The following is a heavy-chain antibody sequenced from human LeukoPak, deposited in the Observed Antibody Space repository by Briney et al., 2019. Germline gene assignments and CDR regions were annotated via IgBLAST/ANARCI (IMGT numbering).Heavy chain of an antibody. CDR2: MNPNSGNT. V-gene: IGHV1-8*03. D-gene: IGHD3-22*01. Sequence: ASVKVSCKASGYTFTSYGISWVRQATGQGLEWMGWMNPNSGNTGYAQKFQGRVTITRNTSISTAYMELSSLRSEDTAVYYCARGFSLSGWYYYDSSGYYGYWGQGTLVTVSS. CDR1: GYTFTSYG. CDR3: ARGFSLSGWYYYDSSGYYGY. J-gene: IGHJ4*02.